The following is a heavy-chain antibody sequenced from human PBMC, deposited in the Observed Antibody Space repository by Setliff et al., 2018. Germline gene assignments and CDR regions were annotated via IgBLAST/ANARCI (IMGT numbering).Heavy chain of an antibody. D-gene: IGHD6-19*01. CDR1: CATISSSSYY. CDR3: ARVNQYSSVWDNYYCGMDV. V-gene: IGHV4-39*06. J-gene: IGHJ6*02. CDR2: IYYSGST. Sequence: PSVTPSLTCIFSCATISSSSYYWGWIRQPPGKGLEWIGSIYYSGSTYYNPSIKSRVTMSVATSKNQFALKLSSVTAADAAGHYCARVNQYSSVWDNYYCGMDVWGQGTTVTVSS.